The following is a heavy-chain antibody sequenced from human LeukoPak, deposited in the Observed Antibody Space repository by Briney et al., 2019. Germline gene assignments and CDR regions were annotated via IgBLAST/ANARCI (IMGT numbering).Heavy chain of an antibody. J-gene: IGHJ5*02. CDR2: INPNSGAT. D-gene: IGHD2-15*01. CDR3: ARDGGSNNWFDP. V-gene: IGHV1-2*02. CDR1: AYTFTGYY. Sequence: ASVKVSCKASAYTFTGYYMHWVLQAPGQGLEWMGWINPNSGATNYAQKFQGRVTMTSDTSINTAYMDLSRLTSDDTAVYYCARDGGSNNWFDPWGQGTLVTVSS.